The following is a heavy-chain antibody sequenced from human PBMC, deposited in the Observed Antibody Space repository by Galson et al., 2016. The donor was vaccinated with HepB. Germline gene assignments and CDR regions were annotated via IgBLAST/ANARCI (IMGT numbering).Heavy chain of an antibody. CDR1: GYRFATYW. Sequence: QSGAEVKKPGESLKISCQGSGYRFATYWVAWVRQLPGKGLEWMGTVYPDDSDTKYRPSLEGQVTISVDKSTNTASLQWSRLRASDTGMYYCARLSEEYGMDVWGQETTVTVSS. CDR3: ARLSEEYGMDV. CDR2: VYPDDSDT. D-gene: IGHD6-6*01. V-gene: IGHV5-51*01. J-gene: IGHJ6*02.